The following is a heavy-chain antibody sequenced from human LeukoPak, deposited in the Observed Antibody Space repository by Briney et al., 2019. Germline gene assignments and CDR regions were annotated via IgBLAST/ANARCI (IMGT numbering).Heavy chain of an antibody. J-gene: IGHJ4*02. CDR2: IIPMFGTA. CDR1: GGTFSSYA. Sequence: SVKVSCKASGGTFSSYAISWVRQAPGQGLVWMGGIIPMFGTANYAQKFQGRVTITADESTSTAYTELSSLRSEDTAVYYCARVCPPGAAPDTPYYFDYWGQGTLVTVSS. V-gene: IGHV1-69*13. D-gene: IGHD1-26*01. CDR3: ARVCPPGAAPDTPYYFDY.